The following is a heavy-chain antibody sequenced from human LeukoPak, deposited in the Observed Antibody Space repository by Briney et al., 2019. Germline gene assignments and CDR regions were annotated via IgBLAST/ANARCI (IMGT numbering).Heavy chain of an antibody. D-gene: IGHD6-19*01. V-gene: IGHV4-59*01. CDR3: ARDVPPGGWYDY. Sequence: SETLSLTCTVSGGSISSYYWGWIRQPPGKGLEWIGYIYYSGSTNYNPSLKSRVTISVDTSKNQFSLKLSSVTAADTAVYYCARDVPPGGWYDYWGQGTLVTVSS. CDR1: GGSISSYY. CDR2: IYYSGST. J-gene: IGHJ4*02.